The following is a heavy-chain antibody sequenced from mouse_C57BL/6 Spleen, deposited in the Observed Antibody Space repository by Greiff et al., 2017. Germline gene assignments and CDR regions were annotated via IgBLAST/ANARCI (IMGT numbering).Heavy chain of an antibody. CDR2: IWTGGGT. D-gene: IGHD3-2*02. Sequence: VQLQQSGPGLVAPSQSLSITCTVSGFSLTSYAISWVRQPPGKGLEWLGVIWTGGGTNYNSALKSRLSISKDNSKSQVLLQMNSLQTDDTARYYCARDFGGYSSGEFAYWGQGTLVTVSA. J-gene: IGHJ3*01. CDR3: ARDFGGYSSGEFAY. V-gene: IGHV2-9-1*01. CDR1: GFSLTSYA.